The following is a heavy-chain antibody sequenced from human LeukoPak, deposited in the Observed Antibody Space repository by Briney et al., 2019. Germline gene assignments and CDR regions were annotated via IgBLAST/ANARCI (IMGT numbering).Heavy chain of an antibody. CDR1: GFTFSSYA. J-gene: IGHJ4*02. V-gene: IGHV3-23*01. D-gene: IGHD3-16*01. Sequence: PGGSLRLSCAASGFTFSSYAVSWARQAPGKGLEWVSSISGSGGSTYYADSVKGRFTISKDNSKNPLYLQMNSQRAEDTAIYYCAKMIGPIDYWGQGTLVPVSS. CDR3: AKMIGPIDY. CDR2: ISGSGGST.